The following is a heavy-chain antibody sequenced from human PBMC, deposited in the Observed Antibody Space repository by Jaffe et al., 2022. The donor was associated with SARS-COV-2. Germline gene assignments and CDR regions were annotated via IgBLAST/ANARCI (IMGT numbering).Heavy chain of an antibody. Sequence: EVQLLESGGGLAQPGGSLRLSCAASGFSFRSYGMSWVRQAPGKGLEWVSGTRGGGSSTYYAGSVKGRFTVSRDNSKNTLYLQMNSLRADDTAVYFCAKGSAGLSYYVMDVWGQGTTVTVSS. CDR2: TRGGGSST. J-gene: IGHJ6*02. CDR1: GFSFRSYG. CDR3: AKGSAGLSYYVMDV. D-gene: IGHD6-13*01. V-gene: IGHV3-23*01.